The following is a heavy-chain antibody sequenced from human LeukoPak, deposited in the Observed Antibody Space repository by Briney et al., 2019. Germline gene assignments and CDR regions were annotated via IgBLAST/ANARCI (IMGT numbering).Heavy chain of an antibody. D-gene: IGHD2-2*01. V-gene: IGHV4-59*01. J-gene: IGHJ6*03. Sequence: PSETLSLTCTVSGGSISSYYWSWIRQPPGKGLEWIGYIYYSGSTNYNPSLKSRVTISVDTSKNQFSLKLSSVTAADTAVYYCAREGIVVVPAAIYYYYYMDVWGKGTTVTVSS. CDR2: IYYSGST. CDR1: GGSISSYY. CDR3: AREGIVVVPAAIYYYYYMDV.